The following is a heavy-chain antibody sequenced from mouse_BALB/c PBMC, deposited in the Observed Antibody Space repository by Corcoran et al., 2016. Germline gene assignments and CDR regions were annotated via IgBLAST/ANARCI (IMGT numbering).Heavy chain of an antibody. D-gene: IGHD2-1*01. V-gene: IGHV3-6*02. Sequence: DVQLKASGPGLVKPSQSLSLTCSVAGYSITSGYYWNWIRQFPGNKLEWMGYISYDGSNNYNPSLKNRISITRDTSKNQFFLKLNSVTTEDTATYYCARVDGNYWAMDYWGQGTSVTVSS. J-gene: IGHJ4*01. CDR3: ARVDGNYWAMDY. CDR1: GYSITSGYY. CDR2: ISYDGSN.